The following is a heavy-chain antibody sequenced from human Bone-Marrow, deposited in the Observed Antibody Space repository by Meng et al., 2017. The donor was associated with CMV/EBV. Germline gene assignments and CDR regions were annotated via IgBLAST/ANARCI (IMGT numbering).Heavy chain of an antibody. CDR3: ARSYQLLYNWFDP. D-gene: IGHD2-2*01. CDR2: IIPILGIA. Sequence: SVKVSCKASGGTFSSYTISWVRQAPGQGLEWMGRIIPILGIANYAQKLQGRVTITADKSTSTAYMELSSLRSEDTAVYYCARSYQLLYNWFDPWGQGTLVTVSS. CDR1: GGTFSSYT. V-gene: IGHV1-69*02. J-gene: IGHJ5*02.